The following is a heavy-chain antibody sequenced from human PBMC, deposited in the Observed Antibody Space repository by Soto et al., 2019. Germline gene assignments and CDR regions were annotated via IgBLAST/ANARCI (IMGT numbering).Heavy chain of an antibody. CDR1: GFKFSDYA. V-gene: IGHV3-23*01. Sequence: LRLSCTASGFKFSDYAITWVRQAPGEGLEWVSVISGSGGVTYFADSVKGRFTVSRDNSKNTVFLQLNNVRAEDSDMYFCAKVLSYYYGWFDLRGLGTLVTVSS. CDR3: AKVLSYYYGWFDL. D-gene: IGHD3-22*01. J-gene: IGHJ5*02. CDR2: ISGSGGVT.